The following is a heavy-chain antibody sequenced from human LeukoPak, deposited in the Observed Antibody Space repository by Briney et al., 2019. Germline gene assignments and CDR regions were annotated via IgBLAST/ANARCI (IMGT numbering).Heavy chain of an antibody. CDR3: ARHEAMAADFDY. V-gene: IGHV4-59*08. CDR2: IYYSGST. Sequence: SETLSLTCTVSGGSISSYYWSWIRQPPGKGLEWIGYIYYSGSTNYNPSLKSRVTISVDTSKNQFSLKLSFVTAADTAVYYCARHEAMAADFDYWGREPWSPSPQ. J-gene: IGHJ4*02. D-gene: IGHD5-18*01. CDR1: GGSISSYY.